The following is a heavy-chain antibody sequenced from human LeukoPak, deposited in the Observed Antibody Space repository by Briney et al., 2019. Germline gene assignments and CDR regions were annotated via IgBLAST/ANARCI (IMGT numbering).Heavy chain of an antibody. CDR3: ARQTGSGLFILP. D-gene: IGHD3/OR15-3a*01. CDR1: GGSITSSNYY. CDR2: IYYSGNT. V-gene: IGHV4-39*01. J-gene: IGHJ4*02. Sequence: SETLSLTCTVSGGSITSSNYYWGWIRQPPGKGLEWIGSIYYSGNTYYNASLKSQVSISIDTSKNQFSLRLTSVTAADTAVYYCARQTGSGLFILPGGQGTLVTVSS.